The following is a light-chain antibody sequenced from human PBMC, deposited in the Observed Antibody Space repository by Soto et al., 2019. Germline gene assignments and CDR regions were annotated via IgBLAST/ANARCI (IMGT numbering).Light chain of an antibody. Sequence: QSALTQPASVSGSPGQSITISCTGTSSDVGGYNYVSWYQQHPGKAPKLMIYDVSKRTSGVSNRFSGSKSGNTASLTISGLQAEDEADYYCSSYTSSNTVVFGGGTKLTVL. CDR1: SSDVGGYNY. CDR2: DVS. J-gene: IGLJ2*01. CDR3: SSYTSSNTVV. V-gene: IGLV2-14*01.